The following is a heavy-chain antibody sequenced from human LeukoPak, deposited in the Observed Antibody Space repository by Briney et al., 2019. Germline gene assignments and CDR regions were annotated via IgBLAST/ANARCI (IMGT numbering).Heavy chain of an antibody. CDR1: GGSFSGYY. J-gene: IGHJ4*02. V-gene: IGHV4-34*01. Sequence: SETLSLTCAVYGGSFSGYYWSWIRQPPGKGLEWIGEVVHGGSTDYNPSLKSRVTISVDKSKNQFSLRLTSVTTADTAVYYCARGRKYLGYVFYYGGRGPLVTVS. CDR3: ARGRKYLGYVFYY. D-gene: IGHD5-12*01. CDR2: VVHGGST.